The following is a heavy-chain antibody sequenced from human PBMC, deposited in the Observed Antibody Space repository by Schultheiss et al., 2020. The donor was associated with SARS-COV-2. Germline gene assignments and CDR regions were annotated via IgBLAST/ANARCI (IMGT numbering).Heavy chain of an antibody. Sequence: GGSLRLSCAASGFTFSNAWMSWVRQAPGKGLEWVSYISSSSSYTNYADSVKGRFTISRDNSKNTLYLQMSSLRAEDTAVYYCARDSSSGWYRFDYWGQGTLVTVSS. J-gene: IGHJ4*02. D-gene: IGHD6-19*01. CDR1: GFTFSNAW. CDR3: ARDSSSGWYRFDY. V-gene: IGHV3-11*06. CDR2: ISSSSSYT.